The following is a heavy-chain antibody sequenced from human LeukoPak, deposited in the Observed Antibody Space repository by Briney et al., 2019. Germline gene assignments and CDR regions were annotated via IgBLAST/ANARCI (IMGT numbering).Heavy chain of an antibody. D-gene: IGHD3-22*01. J-gene: IGHJ4*02. CDR3: AKSYDSSGYYPGN. CDR1: GFTFSSYA. Sequence: GGSLRLSCAASGFTFSSYAMSWVRQAPGKGLEWVSAISGSGGRTFYADSVKGRFTISRDNSKNTLYLQMNSLRAEDTAVYYCAKSYDSSGYYPGNWGQGTLVTVSS. V-gene: IGHV3-23*01. CDR2: ISGSGGRT.